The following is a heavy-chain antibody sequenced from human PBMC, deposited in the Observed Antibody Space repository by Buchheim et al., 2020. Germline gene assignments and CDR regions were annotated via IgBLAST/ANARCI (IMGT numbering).Heavy chain of an antibody. J-gene: IGHJ4*02. CDR2: IKQDGSEK. V-gene: IGHV3-7*04. CDR3: ARDLPQTSEYSSSWSPFDY. D-gene: IGHD6-13*01. CDR1: GFTFSSYW. Sequence: EVQLVESGGGVVQPGGSLRLSCAASGFTFSSYWMSWVRQAPGKGLEWVANIKQDGSEKYYVDSVKGRFTISRDNAKNSLYLQMNSRRAEDTAVYYCARDLPQTSEYSSSWSPFDYWGQGTL.